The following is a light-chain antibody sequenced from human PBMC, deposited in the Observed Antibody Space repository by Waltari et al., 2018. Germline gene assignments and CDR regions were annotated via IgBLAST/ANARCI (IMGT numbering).Light chain of an antibody. J-gene: IGKJ2*03. Sequence: EIVMTQSPVTLSVSPGERATLSCRARKSISKNLAWYQQKTGHAPRLLIYGASTRDTGIPARFSGSGSGTEFTLTISNLQTEDIAVYYCQQYNHWYSFGQGTKLEIK. V-gene: IGKV3-15*01. CDR3: QQYNHWYS. CDR1: KSISKN. CDR2: GAS.